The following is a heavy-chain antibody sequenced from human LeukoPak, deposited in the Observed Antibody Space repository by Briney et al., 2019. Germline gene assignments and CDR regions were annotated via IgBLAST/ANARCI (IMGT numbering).Heavy chain of an antibody. Sequence: SETLSLTCTVSGGSITSGSYYWNWIRQPAGKGLEWIGRIDTSGSTNYNPSLKSRVTISVDTSKNQFSLTLRSVTAADTAVYYCGRGGDYGGWTLALWGRGTLVTVSS. CDR2: IDTSGST. CDR3: GRGGDYGGWTLAL. CDR1: GGSITSGSYY. J-gene: IGHJ2*01. V-gene: IGHV4-61*02. D-gene: IGHD4-17*01.